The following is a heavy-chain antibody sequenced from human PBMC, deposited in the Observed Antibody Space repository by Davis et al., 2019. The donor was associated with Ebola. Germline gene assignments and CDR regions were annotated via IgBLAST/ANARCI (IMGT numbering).Heavy chain of an antibody. V-gene: IGHV3-30*04. J-gene: IGHJ2*01. CDR3: ARDLPGGDWYFDL. Sequence: GESLKISCAASGFTFSSYAMPWVRQAPGKGLEWVAVISYDGSNKYYADSVKGRFTISRDNSKNTLYLQMSSLRAEDTAVYYCARDLPGGDWYFDLWGRGTLVTVSS. CDR1: GFTFSSYA. D-gene: IGHD1-14*01. CDR2: ISYDGSNK.